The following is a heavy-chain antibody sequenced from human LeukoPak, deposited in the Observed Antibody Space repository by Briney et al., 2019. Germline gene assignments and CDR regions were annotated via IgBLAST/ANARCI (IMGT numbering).Heavy chain of an antibody. CDR3: AKVAQYQLPNYYGMDV. CDR1: GFTFSSYA. CDR2: ISGSGGST. Sequence: GGSLRLSCAASGFTFSSYAMSWVRQAPGKGLEWVSAISGSGGSTYYADSVKGRFTISRDNSKNTLYLQMNSLRADDTAVYYCAKVAQYQLPNYYGMDVWGQGTTVTVSS. D-gene: IGHD2-2*01. J-gene: IGHJ6*02. V-gene: IGHV3-23*01.